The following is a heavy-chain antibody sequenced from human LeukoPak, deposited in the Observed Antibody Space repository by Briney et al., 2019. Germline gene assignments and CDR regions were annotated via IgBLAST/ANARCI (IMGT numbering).Heavy chain of an antibody. CDR1: RFTFNSYG. V-gene: IGHV3-NL1*01. CDR2: VSKTGRTT. CDR3: AKDHDNTDSYFYFDS. J-gene: IGHJ4*02. D-gene: IGHD2-21*02. Sequence: GGSLRLSCEASRFTFNSYGMHWVRQAPGKGLEWVSSVSKTGRTTYYTDSVKGRFTISRDNSKNTLHLQMDRLRAEDTALYFCAKDHDNTDSYFYFDSWGLGTLVTVSS.